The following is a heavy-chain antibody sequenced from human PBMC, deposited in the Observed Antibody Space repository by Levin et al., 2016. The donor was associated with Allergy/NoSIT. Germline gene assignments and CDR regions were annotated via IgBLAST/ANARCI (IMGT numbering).Heavy chain of an antibody. J-gene: IGHJ4*02. CDR2: INPNSGGT. D-gene: IGHD1-26*01. Sequence: ASVKVSCKASGYTFTGYYMHWVRQAPGQGLEWMGWINPNSGGTNYAQKFQGWVTMTRDTSISTAYMELSRLRSDDTAVYYCARGQSGSYFPYFDYWGQGTLVTVSS. V-gene: IGHV1-2*04. CDR1: GYTFTGYY. CDR3: ARGQSGSYFPYFDY.